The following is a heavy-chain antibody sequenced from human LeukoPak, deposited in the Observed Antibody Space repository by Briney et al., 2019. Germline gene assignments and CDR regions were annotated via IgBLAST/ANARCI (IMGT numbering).Heavy chain of an antibody. D-gene: IGHD2-2*01. CDR3: AHSRTYCSSTSCYLSWFDP. CDR1: GFSLSTSAVG. CDR2: IYWDDDK. V-gene: IGHV2-5*02. Sequence: SGPTLVKPTQTLTLTCTFSGFSLSTSAVGVGWIRQPPGKALEWRALIYWDDDKRYSPSLKSRLTITKDTSKNQVVLTMTNMDPVDTATYYCAHSRTYCSSTSCYLSWFDPWGQGTLVTVSS. J-gene: IGHJ5*02.